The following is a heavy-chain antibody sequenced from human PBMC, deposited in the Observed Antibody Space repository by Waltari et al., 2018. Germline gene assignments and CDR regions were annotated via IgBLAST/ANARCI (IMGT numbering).Heavy chain of an antibody. CDR1: GFPFSRYW. CDR2: INSDGSST. D-gene: IGHD6-13*01. CDR3: ARVATKTYSSPVPGRPYYYGMDV. J-gene: IGHJ6*02. Sequence: EEQLVESGGGLVQPGESLRLSCAASGFPFSRYWMDWFRQAPGKGLVWVSRINSDGSSTIYAESVKGRFTISRDNAKNTLYVQMNRLRAEDTAVYYCARVATKTYSSPVPGRPYYYGMDVWGQGTTVTVSS. V-gene: IGHV3-74*01.